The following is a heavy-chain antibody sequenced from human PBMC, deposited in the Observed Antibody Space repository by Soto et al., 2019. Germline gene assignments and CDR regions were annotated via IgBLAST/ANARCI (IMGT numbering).Heavy chain of an antibody. D-gene: IGHD3-10*01. J-gene: IGHJ6*02. V-gene: IGHV3-23*01. CDR3: VRGDRGGSGSPASYYYSGLDV. Sequence: DVQLLESGGHLVQPGGSLRLSCAASGFTFSSYAMSWVHQAPGKGLEWVSSVSAGGDMTYYSDSVKGRFTISRDNSNNALFLQMNSLRIEDTALYYCVRGDRGGSGSPASYYYSGLDVWGQGATVTVS. CDR1: GFTFSSYA. CDR2: VSAGGDMT.